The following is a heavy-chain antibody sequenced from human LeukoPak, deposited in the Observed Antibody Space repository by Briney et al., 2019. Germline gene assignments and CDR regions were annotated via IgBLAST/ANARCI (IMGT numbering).Heavy chain of an antibody. CDR1: GFTFSTYW. J-gene: IGHJ4*02. Sequence: GGSLRLSCAASGFTFSTYWMHWVRQVPGKGLVWVSRPNSDGSSTTYADSVKGRFTISRDNAKNSLYLQMNSLRAEDTAVYYCARDARQQLVERFDYWGQGTLVTVSS. CDR2: PNSDGSST. CDR3: ARDARQQLVERFDY. V-gene: IGHV3-74*01. D-gene: IGHD6-13*01.